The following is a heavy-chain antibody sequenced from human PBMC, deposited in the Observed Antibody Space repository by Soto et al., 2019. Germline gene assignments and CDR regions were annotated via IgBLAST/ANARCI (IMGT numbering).Heavy chain of an antibody. V-gene: IGHV1-69*13. CDR1: GGTFSSYA. CDR2: IIPIFGTA. J-gene: IGHJ5*02. CDR3: ARGGRIVVVPAAIPDDWFDP. D-gene: IGHD2-2*02. Sequence: EASVKVSCKASGGTFSSYAISWVRQAPGQGLEWMGGIIPIFGTANYAQKFQGRVTITADESTSTAYMELSSLRSEDTAVYYCARGGRIVVVPAAIPDDWFDPWGQGTLVTVSS.